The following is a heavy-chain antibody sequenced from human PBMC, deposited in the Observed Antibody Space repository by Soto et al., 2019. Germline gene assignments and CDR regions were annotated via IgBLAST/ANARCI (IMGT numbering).Heavy chain of an antibody. Sequence: QVQLQESGPGLVKPSETLSLTCTVSGGSISSYYWRWIRQPPGKGLEWIGYIYYSGSTNYTPSLKSRVTISVDTSKNQFSLKLSSVTAADTAVYYCARRYGYAFDIWGQGTMVTVSS. J-gene: IGHJ3*02. D-gene: IGHD5-18*01. CDR3: ARRYGYAFDI. CDR2: IYYSGST. CDR1: GGSISSYY. V-gene: IGHV4-59*08.